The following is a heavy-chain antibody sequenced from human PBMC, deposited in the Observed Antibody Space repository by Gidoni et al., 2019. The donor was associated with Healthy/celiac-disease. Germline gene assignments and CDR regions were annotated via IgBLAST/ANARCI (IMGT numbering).Heavy chain of an antibody. J-gene: IGHJ6*02. CDR2: TDYSGST. Sequence: QVQLQESGPGLVKPSQTLSLTCTVSGGSISSGGSYWSWIRQHPGKGLEWIGYTDYSGSTYYNPSLKSRATISVDTSKNQFSLKLSSVTAADTAVYYCARDGGIAAAGTVNYGMDVWGQGTTVTVSS. CDR3: ARDGGIAAAGTVNYGMDV. CDR1: GGSISSGGSY. V-gene: IGHV4-31*03. D-gene: IGHD6-13*01.